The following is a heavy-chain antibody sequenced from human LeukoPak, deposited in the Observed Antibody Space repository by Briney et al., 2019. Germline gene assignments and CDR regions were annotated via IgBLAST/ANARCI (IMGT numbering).Heavy chain of an antibody. Sequence: ARSLRLSCAASGFTFSSYAMHWVRQAPGKGLQSVAVISYDGSNKYYADSVKGRFTISRDNSKNTLYLQMNSLRAEDTAVYYCASNSDGYNPADAFDIWGQGTMVTVSS. CDR1: GFTFSSYA. CDR2: ISYDGSNK. D-gene: IGHD5-24*01. J-gene: IGHJ3*02. V-gene: IGHV3-30*01. CDR3: ASNSDGYNPADAFDI.